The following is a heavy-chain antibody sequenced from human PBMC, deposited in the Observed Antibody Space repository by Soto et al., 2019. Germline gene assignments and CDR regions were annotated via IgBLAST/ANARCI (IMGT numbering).Heavy chain of an antibody. Sequence: QGHLVQSGAEVKKPGASVKVSCKASGYIFVRYGLSWVRQAPGQGLEWMGWINTYNGDTDYAQEVQGRVTMTTDTSSNTAYMEPRNLRSDDTAVYYCARNAQFTDNFSFDFWGQGTLVTVSS. D-gene: IGHD3-9*01. CDR3: ARNAQFTDNFSFDF. V-gene: IGHV1-18*01. J-gene: IGHJ4*02. CDR2: INTYNGDT. CDR1: GYIFVRYG.